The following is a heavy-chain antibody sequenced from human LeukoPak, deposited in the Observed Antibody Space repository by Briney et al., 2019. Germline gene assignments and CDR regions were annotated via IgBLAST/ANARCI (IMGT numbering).Heavy chain of an antibody. J-gene: IGHJ4*02. Sequence: PGGSLRLSCAASGFTVSSNYMSWVRQAPGKGLEWVANIKQDGSEKYYVDSVKGRFTISRDNAKNTLYLQMNSLRAEDTAVYYCAREGDGYNNYFDYWGQGTLVTVSS. CDR1: GFTVSSNY. V-gene: IGHV3-7*01. CDR2: IKQDGSEK. CDR3: AREGDGYNNYFDY. D-gene: IGHD5-24*01.